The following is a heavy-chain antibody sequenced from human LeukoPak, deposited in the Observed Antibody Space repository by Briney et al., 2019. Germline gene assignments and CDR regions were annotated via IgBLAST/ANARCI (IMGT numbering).Heavy chain of an antibody. J-gene: IGHJ4*02. Sequence: GGSLRLSCAASGFTVSSNYMSWVRQAPGKGLEWVSVIYSGGSTYYADSVKGRFTISRDNSKNTLYLQMNSLRAEDTAVYYCARVNKRDGYNHGPPYYFDYWGQGTLVTVSS. CDR2: IYSGGST. CDR3: ARVNKRDGYNHGPPYYFDY. D-gene: IGHD5-24*01. CDR1: GFTVSSNY. V-gene: IGHV3-66*01.